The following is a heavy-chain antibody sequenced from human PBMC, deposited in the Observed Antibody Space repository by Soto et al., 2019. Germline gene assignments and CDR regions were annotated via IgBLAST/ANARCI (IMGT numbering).Heavy chain of an antibody. CDR1: GFTVSSNY. V-gene: IGHV3-53*01. Sequence: GESLKISCAASGFTVSSNYMSWVRQAPGKGLEWVSVIYSGGSTYYADSVKGRFTISRDNSKNTLYLQMNSLRAEDTAVYYCARLKARTGDALDIWGQGTMVTVSS. J-gene: IGHJ3*02. CDR3: ARLKARTGDALDI. CDR2: IYSGGST. D-gene: IGHD3-9*01.